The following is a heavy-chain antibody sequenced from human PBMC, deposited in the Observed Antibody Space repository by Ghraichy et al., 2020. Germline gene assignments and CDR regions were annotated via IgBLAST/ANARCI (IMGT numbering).Heavy chain of an antibody. CDR1: GGSFSGYY. J-gene: IGHJ4*02. CDR3: ARDRVVRGVIITLRPQPKRYYFDY. Sequence: SETLSLTCAVYGGSFSGYYWSWIRQPPGKGLEWIGEINHSGSTNYNPSLKSRVTISVDTSKNQFSLKLSSVTAADTAVYYCARDRVVRGVIITLRPQPKRYYFDYWGQGTLVTVSS. CDR2: INHSGST. V-gene: IGHV4-34*01. D-gene: IGHD3-10*01.